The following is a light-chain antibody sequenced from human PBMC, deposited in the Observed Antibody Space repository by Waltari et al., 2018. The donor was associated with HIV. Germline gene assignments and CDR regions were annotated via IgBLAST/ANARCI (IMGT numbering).Light chain of an antibody. CDR1: SSNIGNNY. J-gene: IGLJ2*01. V-gene: IGLV1-51*01. CDR2: GKN. Sequence: QSVLTQPPSVSAAPGQKVTISCSGSSSNIGNNYVSWYQQLPGTAPKLLIYGKNERPAGIPDRFSGSRSGTSTTLGITGLQTGDEADYYCGTWDSSLSAGVFGGGTKLTVL. CDR3: GTWDSSLSAGV.